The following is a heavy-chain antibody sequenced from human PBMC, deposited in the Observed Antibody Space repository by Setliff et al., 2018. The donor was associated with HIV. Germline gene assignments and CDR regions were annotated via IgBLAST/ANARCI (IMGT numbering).Heavy chain of an antibody. J-gene: IGHJ5*02. D-gene: IGHD2-2*01. CDR1: GGTFSSYA. CDR2: IIPIFGTA. Sequence: ASVKVSCKASGGTFSSYAISWVRQAPGQGLEWMGGIIPIFGTANYAQKFQGRVTMTRDTSISTAYMELSRLRSDDTAVYYCARQLVPAARVSFDPWGQGTLVTVSS. CDR3: ARQLVPAARVSFDP. V-gene: IGHV1-69*05.